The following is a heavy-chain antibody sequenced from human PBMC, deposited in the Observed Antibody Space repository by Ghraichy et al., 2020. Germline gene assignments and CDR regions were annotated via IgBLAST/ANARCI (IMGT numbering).Heavy chain of an antibody. CDR2: ISSVSDAT. V-gene: IGHV3-48*02. D-gene: IGHD1-14*01. CDR1: GFSFGGYS. J-gene: IGHJ4*02. CDR3: ARDRTEPNFDY. Sequence: ESLNISCAASGFSFGGYSMNWVRQAPGKGLEWLSYISSVSDATRYADSVKGRFTISRDNAKNSLYLQMNSLREEDTAVYYCARDRTEPNFDYWGQGTLVAVSS.